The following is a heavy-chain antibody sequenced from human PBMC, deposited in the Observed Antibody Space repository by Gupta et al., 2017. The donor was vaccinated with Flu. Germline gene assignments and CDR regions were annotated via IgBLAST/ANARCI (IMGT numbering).Heavy chain of an antibody. CDR3: ATGHWAK. D-gene: IGHD3-16*01. CDR2: ISSRAVT. V-gene: IGHV3-48*03. CDR1: GFTLSSYD. J-gene: IGHJ4*02. Sequence: EVPLVESEGVLLQPGGSLRLSCAASGFTLSSYDMSWVRQAPGRGLEWVSFISSRAVTYYGDPVRGRFTISRDSANNSLYLQMSSLREEDTAIYYCATGHWAKWGQGTLVTVSS.